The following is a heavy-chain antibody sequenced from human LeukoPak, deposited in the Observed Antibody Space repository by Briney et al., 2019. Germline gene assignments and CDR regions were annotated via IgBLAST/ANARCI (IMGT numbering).Heavy chain of an antibody. Sequence: ETLSLTCTVSSASITSSPYFWGWIRQSPGKGLEWVSVIYSGGSTYYADSVKGRFTISRDNSKNTLYLQINSLRAEDTAVYYCATQKEVGATIQYYYYMDVWGKGTTVTISS. D-gene: IGHD1-26*01. J-gene: IGHJ6*03. CDR3: ATQKEVGATIQYYYYMDV. CDR1: SASITSSPYF. V-gene: IGHV3-66*01. CDR2: IYSGGST.